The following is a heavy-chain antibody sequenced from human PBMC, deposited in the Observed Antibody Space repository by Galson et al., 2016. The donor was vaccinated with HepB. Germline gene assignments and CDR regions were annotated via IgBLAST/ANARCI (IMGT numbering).Heavy chain of an antibody. V-gene: IGHV4-39*01. J-gene: IGHJ6*02. Sequence: SETLSLTCTVSGASMATSSFYWGWVRQPPGKGLEWIGTIYYSGTTNYNPPLKSRVTISVDTSKNHFSLKLSSVTAADTAVYDCARHLGLSCHGMDVWGPGTTVTVS. CDR3: ARHLGLSCHGMDV. CDR1: GASMATSSFY. CDR2: IYYSGTT. D-gene: IGHD3/OR15-3a*01.